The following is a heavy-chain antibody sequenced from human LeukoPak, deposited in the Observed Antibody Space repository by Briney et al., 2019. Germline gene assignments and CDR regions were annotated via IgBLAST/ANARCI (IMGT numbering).Heavy chain of an antibody. Sequence: GGSLRLSCAASGFTFSSYWMSWVRQAPGKGLEWGANIKQDGSEKYYVDSVKCRFTISRDNAKNSLYLQMNSLRAEDTAVYYCAREWGYCSSTSCSYGMDVWGKGTTVTVSS. V-gene: IGHV3-7*03. J-gene: IGHJ6*04. D-gene: IGHD2-2*01. CDR2: IKQDGSEK. CDR3: AREWGYCSSTSCSYGMDV. CDR1: GFTFSSYW.